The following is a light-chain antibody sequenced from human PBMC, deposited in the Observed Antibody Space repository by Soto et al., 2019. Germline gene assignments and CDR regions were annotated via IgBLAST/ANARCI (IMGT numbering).Light chain of an antibody. CDR3: CSYGDNNYFV. V-gene: IGLV2-8*01. CDR1: SSDVGYYKY. Sequence: QSALTQPPSASGSPGQSVTISCTGTSSDVGYYKYVAWYQQRPGKAPKLMIFEVNKRPSGVPDRFSGSKSGNTASLTVSGLQAEDEADYYCCSYGDNNYFVFGSGTKVTVL. J-gene: IGLJ1*01. CDR2: EVN.